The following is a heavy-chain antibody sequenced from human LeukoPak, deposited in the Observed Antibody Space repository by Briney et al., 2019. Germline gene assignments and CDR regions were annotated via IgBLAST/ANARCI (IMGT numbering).Heavy chain of an antibody. V-gene: IGHV4-34*01. D-gene: IGHD3-10*01. CDR2: INHSGST. CDR1: GGSFSGYY. J-gene: IGHJ4*02. Sequence: PSETLSLTCAVYGGSFSGYYWSWIRQPPGKGLEWIGEINHSGSTNYNPSLKIRATISVDTSKNQFSLKLSSVTAADTAVYYCARRPYYYGSGSNFDYWGRGTLVTVSS. CDR3: ARRPYYYGSGSNFDY.